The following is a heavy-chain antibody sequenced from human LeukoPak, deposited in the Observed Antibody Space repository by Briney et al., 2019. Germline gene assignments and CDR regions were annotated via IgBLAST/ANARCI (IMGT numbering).Heavy chain of an antibody. J-gene: IGHJ4*02. CDR3: ARVTSAGTTVTKARYYFDY. CDR1: GYTFTGYY. CDR2: INPNSSGT. Sequence: ASVKVSCKASGYTFTGYYMHWVRQAPGQGLEWMGWINPNSSGTNYAQKFQGRVTMTRDTSISTAYMELSRLRSDDTAVYYCARVTSAGTTVTKARYYFDYWGQGTLVTVSS. V-gene: IGHV1-2*02. D-gene: IGHD4-17*01.